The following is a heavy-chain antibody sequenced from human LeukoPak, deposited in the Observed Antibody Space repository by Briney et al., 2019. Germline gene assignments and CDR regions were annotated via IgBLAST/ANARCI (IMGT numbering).Heavy chain of an antibody. V-gene: IGHV3-30*04. CDR2: ISYDGSNK. D-gene: IGHD4-17*01. CDR3: AREEVTTSSLDY. CDR1: GFTFSSYA. Sequence: PGRSLRLSCAASGFTFSSYAMHWVRQAPGKGLEWVAVISYDGSNKYYADSVKGRFTISRDNSKNTLYLRMNSLRAEDTAVYYCAREEVTTSSLDYWGQGTLVTVSS. J-gene: IGHJ4*02.